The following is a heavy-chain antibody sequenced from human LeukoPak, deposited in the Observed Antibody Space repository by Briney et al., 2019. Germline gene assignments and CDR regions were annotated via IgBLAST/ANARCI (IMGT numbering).Heavy chain of an antibody. Sequence: GGSLRLSCAASGFTFSTYWMHWVRQAPGKGLEWVSFINIDGSITSYADSVKGRFTISRDNAKDTLYLQMNSLRAEDTAVYYCARPCSGGTCYPDYWGQGTLVTVSS. CDR1: GFTFSTYW. CDR3: ARPCSGGTCYPDY. CDR2: INIDGSIT. J-gene: IGHJ4*02. V-gene: IGHV3-74*01. D-gene: IGHD2-15*01.